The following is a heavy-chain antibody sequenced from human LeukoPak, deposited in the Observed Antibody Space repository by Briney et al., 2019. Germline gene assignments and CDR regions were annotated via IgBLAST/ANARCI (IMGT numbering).Heavy chain of an antibody. J-gene: IGHJ4*02. Sequence: GGSLRLSCAASGFAFSSYAMHWVRQGPGKGLEWVALVSYDGGSKYYADSVKGRFTISRDNSKNTLYLQMNSLRAEDTAVYYCARDLVDGSGSPGDYWGQGTLVTVSS. V-gene: IGHV3-30-3*01. CDR2: VSYDGGSK. CDR3: ARDLVDGSGSPGDY. D-gene: IGHD3-10*01. CDR1: GFAFSSYA.